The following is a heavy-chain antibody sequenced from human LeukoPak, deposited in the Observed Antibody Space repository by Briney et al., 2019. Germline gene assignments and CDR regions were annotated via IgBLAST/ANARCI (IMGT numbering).Heavy chain of an antibody. CDR1: GFIFRNYW. V-gene: IGHV3-7*01. Sequence: PGGSLRLSCAAAGFIFRNYWMGWVRQAPGKGLEWVANINEDGSEKYYVDSVKGRFTISRDNAKNSLYLQMNILRAEDTAVFYCLGGLGHCGQGTLDTVSS. J-gene: IGHJ4*02. D-gene: IGHD1-26*01. CDR2: INEDGSEK. CDR3: LGGLGH.